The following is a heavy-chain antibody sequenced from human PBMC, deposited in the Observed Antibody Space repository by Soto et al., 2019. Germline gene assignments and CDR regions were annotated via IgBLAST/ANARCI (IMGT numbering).Heavy chain of an antibody. CDR2: ISGSGGST. CDR3: AKDQLMVYATSRY. D-gene: IGHD2-8*01. J-gene: IGHJ4*02. CDR1: GFTFSSYA. V-gene: IGHV3-23*01. Sequence: EVQLLESGGGLVQPGGSLRLSCAASGFTFSSYAMSWVRQAPGKGLEWVSAISGSGGSTYYADSVKGRFTISRDKSKNTLYLQMNSLRAEDTAVYYCAKDQLMVYATSRYWGQGTLVTVSS.